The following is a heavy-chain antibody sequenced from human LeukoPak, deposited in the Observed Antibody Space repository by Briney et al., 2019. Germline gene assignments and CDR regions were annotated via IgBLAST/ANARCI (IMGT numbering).Heavy chain of an antibody. CDR3: ARDRTISDYYYGMDV. D-gene: IGHD1-7*01. V-gene: IGHV4-34*01. CDR1: GGSFSGYY. CDR2: INHSGST. Sequence: PSETLSLTCAVYGGSFSGYYWSWIRQPPGKGLEWIGEINHSGSTNYNPSLKSRVTISVDTSKNQFSLKLSSVTAADTAVYYCARDRTISDYYYGMDVWGQGTTVTVSS. J-gene: IGHJ6*02.